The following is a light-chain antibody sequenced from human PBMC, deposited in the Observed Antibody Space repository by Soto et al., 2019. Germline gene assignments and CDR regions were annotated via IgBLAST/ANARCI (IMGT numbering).Light chain of an antibody. CDR2: LNNDGSH. CDR1: SGHSSYA. Sequence: QPVLTQSPSASASLGASVKLTCTLSSGHSSYAIAWHQKQPGKGPRYLMDLNNDGSHTKGDGIPDRFSGYSSGADRYLIISSLQSEDEADYYCQTWGTGFQFFGGGTKLTVL. CDR3: QTWGTGFQF. J-gene: IGLJ2*01. V-gene: IGLV4-69*01.